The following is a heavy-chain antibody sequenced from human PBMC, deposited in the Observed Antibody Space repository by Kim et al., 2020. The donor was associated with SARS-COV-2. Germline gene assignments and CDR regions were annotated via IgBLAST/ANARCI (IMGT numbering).Heavy chain of an antibody. D-gene: IGHD3-10*01. CDR1: GFSFSYSG. CDR3: ARDTPGSPIDY. CDR2: ISGDSSRI. Sequence: GGSLRLSCAASGFSFSYSGINWVRQAPGKGLVWISYISGDSSRIYYADSVKGRFTISRDNAKNSVYLQMTSLRDEDTALYYCARDTPGSPIDYWGQGTLVTVSS. J-gene: IGHJ4*02. V-gene: IGHV3-48*02.